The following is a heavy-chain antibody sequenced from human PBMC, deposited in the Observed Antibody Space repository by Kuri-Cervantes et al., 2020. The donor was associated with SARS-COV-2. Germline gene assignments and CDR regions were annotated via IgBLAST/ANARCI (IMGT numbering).Heavy chain of an antibody. CDR1: GFTFGDYA. D-gene: IGHD3-10*01. J-gene: IGHJ4*02. CDR2: IRSKAYGGTT. CDR3: TRVKLLWFGEFS. Sequence: GESLKISCTASGFTFGDYAMSWFRQAPGKGLEWVGFIRSKAYGGTTEDAASVKGRFTISRDDSKSIAYLQMNSLKTEDTDVYYCTRVKLLWFGEFSWGQGTLVTVSS. V-gene: IGHV3-49*03.